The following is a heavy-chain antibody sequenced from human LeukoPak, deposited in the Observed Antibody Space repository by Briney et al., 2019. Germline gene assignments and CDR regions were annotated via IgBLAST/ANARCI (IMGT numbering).Heavy chain of an antibody. CDR2: IKSDDSST. J-gene: IGHJ4*02. CDR1: GFTFSSYW. V-gene: IGHV3-74*01. CDR3: TTLRPDY. Sequence: PGGSLRLSCAASGFTFSSYWMHWVRQAPGKGLVWVSRIKSDDSSTDYADSVKGRFTISRDNAKNTLYLQMNSLRAEDTAVYYCTTLRPDYWGQGTLVTVSS. D-gene: IGHD4-17*01.